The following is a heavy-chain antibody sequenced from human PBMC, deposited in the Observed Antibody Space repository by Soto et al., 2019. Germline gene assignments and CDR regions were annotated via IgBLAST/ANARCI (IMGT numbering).Heavy chain of an antibody. J-gene: IGHJ6*02. V-gene: IGHV3-13*01. Sequence: GGSLRLSCAASGFTFSNYDMHWVRQATGKGLEWVSGIGTAGDTYYPGSVKGRFTISRENAKNSLYLQMNSLRAEDTAVYYCARLSGIPGTRKRFGGGYYYYYGMDVWGQGTTVTVSS. CDR2: IGTAGDT. CDR1: GFTFSNYD. CDR3: ARLSGIPGTRKRFGGGYYYYYGMDV. D-gene: IGHD1-7*01.